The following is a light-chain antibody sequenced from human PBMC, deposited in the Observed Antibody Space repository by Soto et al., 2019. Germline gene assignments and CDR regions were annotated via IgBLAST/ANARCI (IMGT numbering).Light chain of an antibody. J-gene: IGKJ5*01. V-gene: IGKV3-11*01. Sequence: IVLTQSPATLSLSPGQRATLSRGASQSISSYLAWYHQKPGQAPRLLIYDTSNRATGSPARFSGSGSGTDFTLTISSLEPEDFAVYYCQQHSNWPPLTFGQGTKLEIK. CDR2: DTS. CDR3: QQHSNWPPLT. CDR1: QSISSY.